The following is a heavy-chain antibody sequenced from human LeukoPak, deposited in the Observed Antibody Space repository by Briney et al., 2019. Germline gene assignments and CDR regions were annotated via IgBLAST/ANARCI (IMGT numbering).Heavy chain of an antibody. D-gene: IGHD6-13*01. CDR2: IYHSGST. J-gene: IGHJ3*02. CDR3: ARDFIATTGAFDI. CDR1: GGSISSGDYY. V-gene: IGHV4-30-4*08. Sequence: SQTLSLTCTVSGGSISSGDYYWSWIRQPPGKGLEWIGYIYHSGSTYYNPSLKSRVTISVDTSKNQFSLKLSSVTAADTAVYYCARDFIATTGAFDIWGQGTMVTVSS.